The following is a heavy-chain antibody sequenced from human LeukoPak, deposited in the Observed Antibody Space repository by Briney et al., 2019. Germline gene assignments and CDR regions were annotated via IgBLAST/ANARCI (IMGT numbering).Heavy chain of an antibody. J-gene: IGHJ6*03. D-gene: IGHD5-18*01. V-gene: IGHV3-21*01. CDR1: GFTFSSYA. Sequence: GGSLRLSCAASGFTFSSYAMSWVRQAPGKGLEWVSSISSSSSYIYYADSVKGRFTISRDNAKNSLYLQMNSLRAEDTAVYYCAGGYSYAIYYYYYMDVWGKGTTVTVSS. CDR3: AGGYSYAIYYYYYMDV. CDR2: ISSSSSYI.